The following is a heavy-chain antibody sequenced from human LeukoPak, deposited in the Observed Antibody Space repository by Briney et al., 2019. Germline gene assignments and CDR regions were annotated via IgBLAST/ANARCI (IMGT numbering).Heavy chain of an antibody. CDR2: ISYDGSNK. J-gene: IGHJ4*02. V-gene: IGHV3-30*03. CDR1: GFTFSSYG. D-gene: IGHD5-12*01. Sequence: PGGSLRLSCAASGFTFSSYGMHWVRQAPGKGLEWVAVISYDGSNKYYADSVKGRFTISRDNSKNTLYLQMNSLRAEDTAMYYCAREVIVATTYYFDYWGQGTLVTVSS. CDR3: AREVIVATTYYFDY.